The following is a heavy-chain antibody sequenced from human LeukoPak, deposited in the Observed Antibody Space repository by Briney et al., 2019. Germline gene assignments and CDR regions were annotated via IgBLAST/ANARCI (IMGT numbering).Heavy chain of an antibody. CDR3: ARDRDSSSWYAQFGY. CDR1: GGTFSSYA. J-gene: IGHJ4*02. V-gene: IGHV1-69*05. CDR2: IIPIFGTA. Sequence: GASVKVSCKASGGTFSSYAISWVRQAPGQGLEWMGRIIPIFGTANYAQKFQGRVTITTDESTSTAYMELSSLRSEDTAVYYCARDRDSSSWYAQFGYWSQGTLVTVSS. D-gene: IGHD6-13*01.